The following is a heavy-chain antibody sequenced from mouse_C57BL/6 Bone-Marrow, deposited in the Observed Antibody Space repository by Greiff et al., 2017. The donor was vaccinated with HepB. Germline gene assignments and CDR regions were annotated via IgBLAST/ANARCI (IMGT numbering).Heavy chain of an antibody. V-gene: IGHV1-47*01. CDR1: GYTFTTYP. CDR3: ARQGIYYGYDGSFAY. D-gene: IGHD2-2*01. J-gene: IGHJ3*01. Sequence: LQESGAELVKPGASVKMSCKASGYTFTTYPIEWMKQNHGKSLEWIGNFHPYNDDTKYNEKFKGKATLTVEKSSSTVYLELSRLTSDDSAVYYCARQGIYYGYDGSFAYWGQGTLVTVSA. CDR2: FHPYNDDT.